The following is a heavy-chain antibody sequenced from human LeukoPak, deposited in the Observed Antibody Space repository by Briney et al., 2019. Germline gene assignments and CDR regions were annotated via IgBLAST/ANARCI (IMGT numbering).Heavy chain of an antibody. CDR3: ARGDWGHFDY. D-gene: IGHD3-16*01. CDR1: GGSFSGYY. J-gene: IGHJ4*02. V-gene: IGHV4-34*01. CDR2: INHSGST. Sequence: SETLSLTCAVYGGSFSGYYWSWIRQPPGKGLEWIGEINHSGSTNYNPSLKSRVTISVDMSKNQFSLKLSSVTAADTAVYYCARGDWGHFDYWGQGTLVTVSS.